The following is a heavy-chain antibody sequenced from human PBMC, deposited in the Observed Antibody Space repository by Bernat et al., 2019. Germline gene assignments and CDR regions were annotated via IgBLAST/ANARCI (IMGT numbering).Heavy chain of an antibody. CDR2: ISWDGSSA. D-gene: IGHD3-22*01. J-gene: IGHJ4*02. Sequence: EVQLVESGGGLVQPGRSLRLSCTASGFTFDDYAMHWARQAPGKGLEWVSGISWDGSSAGFAEAAKGRFTISRDNAKNSLYLQMNSLRAEDTALYYCARDKVGSYYDSSGFVDYWGQGTLVTVSS. CDR1: GFTFDDYA. V-gene: IGHV3-9*01. CDR3: ARDKVGSYYDSSGFVDY.